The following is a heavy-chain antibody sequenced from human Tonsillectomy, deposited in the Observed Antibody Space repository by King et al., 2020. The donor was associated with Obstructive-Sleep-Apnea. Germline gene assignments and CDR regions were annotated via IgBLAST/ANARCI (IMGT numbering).Heavy chain of an antibody. CDR2: IKKDGSER. D-gene: IGHD1-1*01. CDR1: GISFSNYW. Sequence: VQLVESGGGLVQPGGSLRLSCTVSGISFSNYWMSWVRQAPGKGLEWVANIKKDGSERYYVDAVKGRFTISRDNAKNSLFLQMNSLRGEDTAVYFCAPITGSDYWGQGTTVTVYS. V-gene: IGHV3-7*01. J-gene: IGHJ4*02. CDR3: APITGSDY.